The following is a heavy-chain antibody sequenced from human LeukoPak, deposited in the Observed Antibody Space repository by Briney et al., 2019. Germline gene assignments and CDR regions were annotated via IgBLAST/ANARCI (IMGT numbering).Heavy chain of an antibody. D-gene: IGHD1-20*01. J-gene: IGHJ4*02. CDR2: IGNSDDDT. V-gene: IGHV3-23*01. CDR1: GFTFSGYG. Sequence: PGGSLRLSCAASGFTFSGYGMSWVRQAPGKGLEWVSAIGNSDDDTYYTDSVKGRFTISRDNSKNTLYLQMNSLRVEDTAVYHCAKKGRIGGTTFFDYWGQGTLVTVSS. CDR3: AKKGRIGGTTFFDY.